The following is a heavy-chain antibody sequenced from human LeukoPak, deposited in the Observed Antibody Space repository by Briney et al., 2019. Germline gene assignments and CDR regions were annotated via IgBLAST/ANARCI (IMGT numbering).Heavy chain of an antibody. J-gene: IGHJ4*02. CDR1: GFTFDDYA. CDR3: AKDYVPVGYYFFDY. CDR2: ISWNRDYI. V-gene: IGHV3-9*01. D-gene: IGHD5-12*01. Sequence: GRSLRLSCAASGFTFDDYAMHWVRQVPGKGLEWVSGISWNRDYIGYADSVKGRFTISRDNAKNSLYLQMNSLRAEDTALYYCAKDYVPVGYYFFDYWGQGTLVTVSS.